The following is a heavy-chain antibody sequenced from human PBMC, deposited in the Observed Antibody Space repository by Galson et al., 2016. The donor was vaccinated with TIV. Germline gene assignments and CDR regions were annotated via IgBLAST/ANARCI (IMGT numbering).Heavy chain of an antibody. CDR2: MNPNTGDT. D-gene: IGHD4-17*01. V-gene: IGHV1-8*01. CDR3: SRVSREGGELPTDFQH. Sequence: SVKASCKASGYNFSKYDINWVRQAAGQGLEWMGWMNPNTGDTGYAERLQGRLTMTSDTSLHTAFMDLRGLRSEDAAVYFCSRVSREGGELPTDFQHWGQGTLITVS. J-gene: IGHJ1*01. CDR1: GYNFSKYD.